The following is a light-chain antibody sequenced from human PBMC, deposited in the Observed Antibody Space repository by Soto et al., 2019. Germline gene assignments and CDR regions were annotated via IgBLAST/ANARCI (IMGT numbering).Light chain of an antibody. V-gene: IGKV3-11*01. Sequence: EVVLTQFPATLSLSPGDRAILCCRASLCLSSYFTWYQHKPGQAPRLLIYGASSRATGIPDRFSGSGSETDLTLTISSLQPEDFATYSCQQSYSTTWTFGQGTKVDIK. CDR1: LCLSSY. J-gene: IGKJ1*01. CDR3: QQSYSTTWT. CDR2: GAS.